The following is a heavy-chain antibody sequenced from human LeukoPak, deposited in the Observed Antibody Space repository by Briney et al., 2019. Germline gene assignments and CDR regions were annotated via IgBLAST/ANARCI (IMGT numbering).Heavy chain of an antibody. CDR2: INPNSGGT. CDR3: ARTNVVGAYY. V-gene: IGHV1-2*02. CDR1: GYTFTDYY. D-gene: IGHD2-15*01. J-gene: IGHJ4*02. Sequence: ASVKVSCKASGYTFTDYYMHWVRQAPGQGLEWMGWINPNSGGTNYAQKFQGRVTMTRDTSISTAYMELSRLRSDDTAVYYCARTNVVGAYYWGQGTLVTVSS.